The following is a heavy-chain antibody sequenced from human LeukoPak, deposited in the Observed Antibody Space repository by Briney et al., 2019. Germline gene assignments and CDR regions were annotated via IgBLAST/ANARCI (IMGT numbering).Heavy chain of an antibody. CDR2: INPSGGST. Sequence: ASVKVSCKASGYTFTSYYMHWVRQAPGQGLEWMGIINPSGGSTSYAQKFQGRVTMPRDMSTSTVYMELSSLRSEDTAVYYCARDIAVYYYDSSGYSWFDPWGQGTLVTVSS. J-gene: IGHJ5*02. D-gene: IGHD3-22*01. V-gene: IGHV1-46*01. CDR3: ARDIAVYYYDSSGYSWFDP. CDR1: GYTFTSYY.